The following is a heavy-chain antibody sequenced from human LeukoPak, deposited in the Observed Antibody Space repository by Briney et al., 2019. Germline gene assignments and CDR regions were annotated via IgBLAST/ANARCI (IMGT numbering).Heavy chain of an antibody. Sequence: GGPLRLSRAASGFTFSDHYMSWIRQAPGKGLEWFSFISGSGSNIYYADSVKGRFTISRDNAKNSLYLQMNSLRAEDTAVYYCASSLYGSGTDPSYYFDYWGQGTLVTVSS. CDR3: ASSLYGSGTDPSYYFDY. J-gene: IGHJ4*02. CDR2: ISGSGSNI. CDR1: GFTFSDHY. D-gene: IGHD3-10*01. V-gene: IGHV3-11*01.